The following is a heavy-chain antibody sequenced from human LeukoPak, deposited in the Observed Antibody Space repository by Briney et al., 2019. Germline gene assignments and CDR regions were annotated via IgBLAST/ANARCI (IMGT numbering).Heavy chain of an antibody. CDR3: AGTYYYDSRGYSFDY. CDR1: GGSISSYY. J-gene: IGHJ4*02. Sequence: PSETLSLTCTVSGGSISSYYWSWIRQPPGKGLEWIGYIYYSGSTNYNPSLKSRVTISVDTSKNQFSLKLSSVTAADTAVYYCAGTYYYDSRGYSFDYWGQGTLVTVSS. CDR2: IYYSGST. V-gene: IGHV4-59*01. D-gene: IGHD3-22*01.